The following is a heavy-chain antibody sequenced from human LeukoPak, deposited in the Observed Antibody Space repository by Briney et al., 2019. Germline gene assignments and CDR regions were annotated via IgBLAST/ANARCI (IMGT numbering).Heavy chain of an antibody. CDR2: ISYDGSNK. CDR3: ARVDYKFGTGAFDI. D-gene: IGHD3-3*01. Sequence: GGSLRLSCAASGFTFSSYAMHWVRQAPGKGLEWVAVISYDGSNKYYADSVKGRFTISRDNSKNTLYLQMNSLRAEDTAVYYCARVDYKFGTGAFDIWGQGTMVTVSS. J-gene: IGHJ3*02. CDR1: GFTFSSYA. V-gene: IGHV3-30-3*01.